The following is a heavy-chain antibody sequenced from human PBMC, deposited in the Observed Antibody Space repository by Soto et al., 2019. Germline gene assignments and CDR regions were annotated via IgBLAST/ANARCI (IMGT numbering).Heavy chain of an antibody. CDR1: GFTFSSYY. V-gene: IGHV3-74*01. J-gene: IGHJ5*02. CDR3: VRDGHNWNDLDL. CDR2: ISNDGRST. Sequence: EVQLVESGGGLVQPGGYLRLSCAASGFTFSSYYMDWVCQVPGKGLVWVSLISNDGRSTYYADSVKGRFTMSRDNAKNSLYLEMNSLRAEDTAVYYCVRDGHNWNDLDLWGQGTLVTVSS. D-gene: IGHD1-1*01.